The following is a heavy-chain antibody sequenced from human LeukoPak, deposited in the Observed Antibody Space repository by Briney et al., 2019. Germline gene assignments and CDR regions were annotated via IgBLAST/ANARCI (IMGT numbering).Heavy chain of an antibody. CDR1: GGTFSSYA. CDR2: IIPIFGTA. D-gene: IGHD6-19*01. CDR3: ARDALSAGYSSGWYNNWFDP. J-gene: IGHJ5*02. V-gene: IGHV1-69*13. Sequence: GASVKVSCKASGGTFSSYAISWVRQAPGQGLEWMGGIIPIFGTANYAQKFQGRVTITADESTSTAYMELSSLRSEDTAVYYCARDALSAGYSSGWYNNWFDPWGQGTLVTVSS.